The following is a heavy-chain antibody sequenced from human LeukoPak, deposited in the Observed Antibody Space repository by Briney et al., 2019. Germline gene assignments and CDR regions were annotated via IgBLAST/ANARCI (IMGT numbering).Heavy chain of an antibody. J-gene: IGHJ3*02. Sequence: GGSLRLSCAASGFTFSSYGMSWVRQAPGKGLEWVSSISGSGDSTYYADSVKGRFTISRDNSKNTLYLQMNSLRAEDTAVYYCAKSNGYGLVDIWGQGTMVTVSS. D-gene: IGHD3-10*01. V-gene: IGHV3-23*01. CDR3: AKSNGYGLVDI. CDR2: ISGSGDST. CDR1: GFTFSSYG.